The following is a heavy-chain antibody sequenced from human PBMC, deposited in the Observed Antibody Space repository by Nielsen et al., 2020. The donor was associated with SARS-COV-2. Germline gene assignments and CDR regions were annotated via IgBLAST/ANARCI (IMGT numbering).Heavy chain of an antibody. CDR3: ASLMPSDGYGMDV. Sequence: GESLKISCAASGFTFSSYSMNWVRQAPGKGLEWVSYISSSSSTIYYADSVKGRFTISRDNAKNSLYLQMNSLRDEDTAVYYCASLMPSDGYGMDVWGQGTTVTVSS. D-gene: IGHD2-2*01. CDR2: ISSSSSTI. V-gene: IGHV3-48*02. CDR1: GFTFSSYS. J-gene: IGHJ6*02.